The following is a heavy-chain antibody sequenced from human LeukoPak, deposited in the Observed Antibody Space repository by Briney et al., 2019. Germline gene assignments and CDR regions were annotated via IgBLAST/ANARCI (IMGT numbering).Heavy chain of an antibody. CDR2: ISGSRDSR. CDR3: ARDVVLAAATVTFDS. Sequence: GGSLRLSCAASGLTLSVYAMSWVRQAPGKGLEWVSGISGSRDSRYYADSVKGRLTISRDNSQNTLYLQMNGLRAEDTAVYYCARDVVLAAATVTFDSWGEGTLVTVSS. D-gene: IGHD2-2*01. V-gene: IGHV3-23*01. CDR1: GLTLSVYA. J-gene: IGHJ4*02.